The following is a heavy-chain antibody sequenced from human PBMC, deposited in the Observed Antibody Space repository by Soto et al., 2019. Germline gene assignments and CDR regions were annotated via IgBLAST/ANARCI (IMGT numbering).Heavy chain of an antibody. V-gene: IGHV1-8*01. CDR1: GYTFTSYD. CDR2: MNPNSGNT. Sequence: ASVKVSCKASGYTFTSYDINWVRQATGQGLEWMGWMNPNSGNTGYAQKFQGRVTMTRNTSISTAYMELSNLRSEDTAVYYCARKRRGITNWFDPWGQGTLVTVSS. CDR3: ARKRRGITNWFDP. J-gene: IGHJ5*02. D-gene: IGHD1-20*01.